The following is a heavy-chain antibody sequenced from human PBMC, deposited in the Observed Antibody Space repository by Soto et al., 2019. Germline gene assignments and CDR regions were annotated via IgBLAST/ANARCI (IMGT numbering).Heavy chain of an antibody. CDR1: GGTFSSYA. D-gene: IGHD1-26*01. CDR2: IIPIFGTA. V-gene: IGHV1-69*01. CDR3: ARVREYSGSPPGGGYYGMDV. J-gene: IGHJ6*02. Sequence: QVQLVQSGAEVKKPGSSVKVSCKASGGTFSSYAISWVRQAPGQGLEWMGGIIPIFGTANYAQKFQGRVTITADESKSTAYMELSRLRSEDTAVYYCARVREYSGSPPGGGYYGMDVWGQGTTVTVSS.